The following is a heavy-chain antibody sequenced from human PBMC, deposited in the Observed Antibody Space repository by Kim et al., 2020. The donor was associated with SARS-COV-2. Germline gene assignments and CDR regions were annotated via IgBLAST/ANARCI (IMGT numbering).Heavy chain of an antibody. Sequence: GGGVVQPGTPLRLSCAASGFTFSDHALHWVRQAPGKGLEWVALIAYDGSHISYPDSVKGRFIISRDNTKSTLYLQMNRLRPEDTAVYYCLAEIGSRSFD. CDR1: GFTFSDHA. V-gene: IGHV3-30*04. J-gene: IGHJ4*01. CDR2: IAYDGSHI. CDR3: LAEIGSRSFD. D-gene: IGHD3-10*01.